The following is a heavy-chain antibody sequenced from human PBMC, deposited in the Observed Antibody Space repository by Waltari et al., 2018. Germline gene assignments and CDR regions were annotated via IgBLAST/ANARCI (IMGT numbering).Heavy chain of an antibody. Sequence: EVQVVESGGGLVQPGGSLRLSCTASGFTFSSYEMNWVGQAPGKGLEWISYIDNSGNTVYYAESVKGRFTISRDNAKNSLFLLMNSLRAEDTAVYYCARPSTEYYFYYYYMDVWGKGTTVTVS. CDR1: GFTFSSYE. CDR2: IDNSGNTV. CDR3: ARPSTEYYFYYYYMDV. J-gene: IGHJ6*03. V-gene: IGHV3-48*03.